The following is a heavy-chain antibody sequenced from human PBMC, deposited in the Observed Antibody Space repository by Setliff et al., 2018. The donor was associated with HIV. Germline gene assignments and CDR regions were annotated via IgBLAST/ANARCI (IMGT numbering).Heavy chain of an antibody. J-gene: IGHJ3*02. CDR2: ISGSGTTT. CDR3: VRDSYYDSSGYYRGALDI. CDR1: GFTFSTYA. Sequence: GGSLRLSCAASGFTFSTYAMSWVRQAPGKGLEWVSVISGSGTTTYYADSVKGRFTISRDNSKSTLYLQMNSLRDGDTALYYCVRDSYYDSSGYYRGALDIWGQGTMVTVSS. D-gene: IGHD3-22*01. V-gene: IGHV3-23*01.